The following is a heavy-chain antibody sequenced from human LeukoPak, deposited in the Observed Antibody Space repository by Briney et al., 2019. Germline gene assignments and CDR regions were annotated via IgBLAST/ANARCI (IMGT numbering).Heavy chain of an antibody. D-gene: IGHD3-3*01. CDR3: ASVLHTIFAPPGGMDV. V-gene: IGHV3-48*03. J-gene: IGHJ6*02. CDR1: GFTFSSYE. CDR2: ISSSGSTK. Sequence: PGGSLRLSCAASGFTFSSYEMNWVRQAPGKGLEWVSYISSSGSTKYYADSVKGRFTISRDNAKNSLYLQMNSLRAEDTAVYYCASVLHTIFAPPGGMDVWGQGTTVTVSS.